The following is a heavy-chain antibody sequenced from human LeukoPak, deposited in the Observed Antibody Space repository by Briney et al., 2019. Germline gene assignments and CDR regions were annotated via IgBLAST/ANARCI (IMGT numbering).Heavy chain of an antibody. J-gene: IGHJ4*02. CDR1: GFTFSSYA. CDR3: AKDSYSSSSGGYFDY. CDR2: ISGSGGST. V-gene: IGHV3-23*01. Sequence: QPGGSLRLSCAASGFTFSSYAMSLVRQAPGKGLEWVSAISGSGGSTYYADSVKGRFTISRDNSKNTLYLQMSSLRAEDTAVYYCAKDSYSSSSGGYFDYWGQGTLVTVSS. D-gene: IGHD6-6*01.